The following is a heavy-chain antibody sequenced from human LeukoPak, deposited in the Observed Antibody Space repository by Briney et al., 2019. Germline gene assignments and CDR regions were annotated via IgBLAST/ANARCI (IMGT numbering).Heavy chain of an antibody. CDR2: VKQDGSEK. CDR3: ARGDGYHRL. V-gene: IGHV3-7*01. CDR1: GFTFTTYW. J-gene: IGHJ4*02. Sequence: GGSLRLSCAASGFTFTTYWMTWVRQAPGKGLEWVAKVKQDGSEKYYVDSVKGRFTISRDNAKNSLSLQMDSMRVEDTAVYFCARGDGYHRLWGQGTLVTVSS. D-gene: IGHD5-24*01.